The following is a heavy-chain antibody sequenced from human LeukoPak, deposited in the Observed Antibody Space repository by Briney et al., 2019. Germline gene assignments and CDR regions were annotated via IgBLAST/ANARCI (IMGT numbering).Heavy chain of an antibody. J-gene: IGHJ4*02. CDR2: INPNSGGT. D-gene: IGHD1-26*01. CDR3: ARGLVGATLMYYFDY. Sequence: VKVSCKASGYTFTGNYMHWVRQAPGQGLEWMGWINPNSGGTNYAQKFQGRVTMTRDTSISTAYMELSRLRSDDTAVYYCARGLVGATLMYYFDYWGQGTLVTVSS. V-gene: IGHV1-2*02. CDR1: GYTFTGNY.